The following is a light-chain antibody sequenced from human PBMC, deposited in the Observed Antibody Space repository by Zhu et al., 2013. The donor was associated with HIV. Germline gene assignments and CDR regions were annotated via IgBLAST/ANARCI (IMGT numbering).Light chain of an antibody. Sequence: QSALTQPASVSGSPGQSITISCTGTSTDVGSYNLVSWYQQHPGKVPKLMIYEVTNRPSGVSNRFTGSKSGNTASLTISGLQAEDEADYHCSSYTSTSTLVVFGGGTKLTVL. CDR1: STDVGSYNL. J-gene: IGLJ2*01. CDR2: EVT. CDR3: SSYTSTSTLVV. V-gene: IGLV2-14*02.